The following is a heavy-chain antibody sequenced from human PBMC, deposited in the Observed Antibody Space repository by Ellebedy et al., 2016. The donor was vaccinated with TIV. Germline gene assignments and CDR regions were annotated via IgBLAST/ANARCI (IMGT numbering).Heavy chain of an antibody. CDR2: IYPGDSDT. V-gene: IGHV5-51*01. CDR3: AKSTDYYFDY. D-gene: IGHD3/OR15-3a*01. Sequence: ASVKVSCKGSGYSFTSSWIGWVRQMPGKGLEWMGIIYPGDSDTRYSPSFQGQVTISADKSSSTAYLQWSSLKASDTAMYYCAKSTDYYFDYWGQGTLVTVSS. CDR1: GYSFTSSW. J-gene: IGHJ4*02.